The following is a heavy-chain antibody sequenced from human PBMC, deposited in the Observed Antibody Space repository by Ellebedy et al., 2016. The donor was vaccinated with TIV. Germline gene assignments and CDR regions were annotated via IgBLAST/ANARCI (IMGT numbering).Heavy chain of an antibody. CDR2: ISTGSYYA. D-gene: IGHD3-10*01. J-gene: IGHJ6*02. CDR3: ARDGPVLLWFGEDYQYYHAMDV. V-gene: IGHV3-21*01. CDR1: GFTFSDYS. Sequence: GESLKISCTVSGFTFSDYSINWVRQAPGKGLEWISSISTGSYYAYYADSVKGRFTISRDKAKDSLYLQMNSLRAEDTAVYYCARDGPVLLWFGEDYQYYHAMDVWGRGTTVTVSS.